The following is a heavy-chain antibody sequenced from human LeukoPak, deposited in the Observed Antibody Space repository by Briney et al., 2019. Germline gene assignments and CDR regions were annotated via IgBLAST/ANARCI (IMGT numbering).Heavy chain of an antibody. CDR1: GFTFSSYW. CDR2: MNQDGSEK. J-gene: IGHJ1*01. CDR3: ARDSPFQH. Sequence: PGGSLRLSCAASGFTFSSYWMSWVRQAPGKGLEWESNMNQDGSEKNYVDSVKGRFTISRDNAKNSLYLQMSSLRAEDTAVYYCARDSPFQHWGQGTLVTVSS. V-gene: IGHV3-7*01.